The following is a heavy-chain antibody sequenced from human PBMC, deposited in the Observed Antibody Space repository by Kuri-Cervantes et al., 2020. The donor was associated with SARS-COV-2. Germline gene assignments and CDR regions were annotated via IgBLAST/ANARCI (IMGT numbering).Heavy chain of an antibody. Sequence: GESLKISCAASGFTFRGSAMHWVRQASGKGLEWLGRIRSKSSNYATAYAASVKGRFTVSRDDSKNTAFLQMNSLKTEDTAVYYCTRSGGSWNYAFDIWGQGTMVTVSS. CDR1: GFTFRGSA. CDR2: IRSKSSNYAT. D-gene: IGHD2-15*01. V-gene: IGHV3-73*01. CDR3: TRSGGSWNYAFDI. J-gene: IGHJ3*02.